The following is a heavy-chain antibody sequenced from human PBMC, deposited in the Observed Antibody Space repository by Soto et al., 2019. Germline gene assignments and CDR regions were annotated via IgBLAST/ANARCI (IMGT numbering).Heavy chain of an antibody. D-gene: IGHD3-3*01. CDR2: ISISGGST. CDR1: GFMFSSYA. Sequence: EVHLLESGGGLVQPGESLRLACVASGFMFSSYAMSWVCQPPGKGLQWVSTISISGGSTYYADSVKSRFTISRDNSKKTLYLQMNSLRVEDTAIYFCANLDSCSPRPMDVCGQGTTVTVSS. V-gene: IGHV3-23*01. J-gene: IGHJ6*02. CDR3: ANLDSCSPRPMDV.